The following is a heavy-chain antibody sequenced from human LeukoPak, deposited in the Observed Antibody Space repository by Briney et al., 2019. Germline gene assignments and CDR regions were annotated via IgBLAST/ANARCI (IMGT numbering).Heavy chain of an antibody. D-gene: IGHD3-10*01. J-gene: IGHJ5*02. CDR3: ARAKVRGDVSNWFDP. Sequence: SVKVSCKAAGGTFSSYAISWVRQAPGQGLEWMGGIIPIFGTANYAQKFQGRVTITADKSTSTAYMELSSLRSEDTAVYYCARAKVRGDVSNWFDPWGQGTLVTVSP. CDR2: IIPIFGTA. V-gene: IGHV1-69*06. CDR1: GGTFSSYA.